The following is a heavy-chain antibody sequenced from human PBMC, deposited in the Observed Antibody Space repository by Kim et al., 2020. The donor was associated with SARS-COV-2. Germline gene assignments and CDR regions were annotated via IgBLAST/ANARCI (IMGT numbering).Heavy chain of an antibody. Sequence: VKDRFTNSRENSKNTLYLQMNRLRGEDTAVYYCARDACSSTSCYPIDAFDFWGQGTMVTVSS. CDR3: ARDACSSTSCYPIDAFDF. D-gene: IGHD2-2*01. V-gene: IGHV3-13*01. J-gene: IGHJ3*01.